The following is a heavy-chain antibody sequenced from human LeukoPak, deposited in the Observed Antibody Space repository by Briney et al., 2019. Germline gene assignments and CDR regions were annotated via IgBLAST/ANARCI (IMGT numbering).Heavy chain of an antibody. CDR1: GGSISGYY. CDR3: ARHTAGRAYGDFDS. V-gene: IGHV4-59*08. J-gene: IGHJ4*02. Sequence: SETLSLTCTVSGGSISGYYWSWIRQPPGKGLEWIAYILYGGATVYNPSLNSRGTISVDTSKNHLSLKLNSVTAADTAIYYCARHTAGRAYGDFDSWGQGTLVTVSS. CDR2: ILYGGAT. D-gene: IGHD4-17*01.